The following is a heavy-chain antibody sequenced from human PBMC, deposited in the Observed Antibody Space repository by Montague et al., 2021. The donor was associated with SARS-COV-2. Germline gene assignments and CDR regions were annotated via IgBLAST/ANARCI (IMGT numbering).Heavy chain of an antibody. J-gene: IGHJ2*01. V-gene: IGHV4-39*01. CDR1: GGSISSNLFY. D-gene: IGHD4-23*01. CDR2: ISYTGST. Sequence: SETLSLTCTVSGGSISSNLFYWGWIRQTPGKALEWIGDISYTGSTYYNPSLKSRVTVAVDTSTNQFSLRLSSLTAADTAMYYCARHVDSCGGNCRIWYFDLWGRGSLVTVSS. CDR3: ARHVDSCGGNCRIWYFDL.